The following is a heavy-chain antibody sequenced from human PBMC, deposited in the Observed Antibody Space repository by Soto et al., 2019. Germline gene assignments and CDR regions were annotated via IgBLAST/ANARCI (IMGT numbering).Heavy chain of an antibody. J-gene: IGHJ3*02. Sequence: GGSLRLSCAASGFSFISYSINWVRQAPGKGLEWVSSISSSSNHVYYADSVKGRFTISRDNAKSSLFLQMNSLRTEDTAVYYCARDLPLYTGVFDMWGQGTMVTVSS. CDR2: ISSSSNHV. CDR1: GFSFISYS. V-gene: IGHV3-21*01. D-gene: IGHD2-2*02. CDR3: ARDLPLYTGVFDM.